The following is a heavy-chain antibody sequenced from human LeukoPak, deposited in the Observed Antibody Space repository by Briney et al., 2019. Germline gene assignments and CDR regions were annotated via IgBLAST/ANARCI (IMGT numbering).Heavy chain of an antibody. J-gene: IGHJ4*02. CDR3: ARSRAAAGRALDY. D-gene: IGHD6-13*01. CDR1: GYTFTGYY. Sequence: ASVKVSCKASGYTFTGYYMHWVRQAPGQGLERMGWINPNSGGTNYAQKFQGRVTMTRDTSISTAYMELSRLRSDDTAVYYCARSRAAAGRALDYWGQGTLVTVSS. CDR2: INPNSGGT. V-gene: IGHV1-2*02.